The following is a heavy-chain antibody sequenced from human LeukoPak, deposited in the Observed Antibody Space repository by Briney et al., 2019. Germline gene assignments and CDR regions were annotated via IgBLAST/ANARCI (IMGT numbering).Heavy chain of an antibody. J-gene: IGHJ6*02. CDR3: ARVGSSGYYPYYYYGMDV. CDR1: GFTFSSYS. D-gene: IGHD3-22*01. V-gene: IGHV3-21*01. Sequence: GGSLRLSCAASGFTFSSYSMNWVRQAPGKGLGWVSSISSSSSYIYYADSVKGRFTISRDNAKNSLYLQMNSLRAEDTAVYYCARVGSSGYYPYYYYGMDVWGQGTTVTVSS. CDR2: ISSSSSYI.